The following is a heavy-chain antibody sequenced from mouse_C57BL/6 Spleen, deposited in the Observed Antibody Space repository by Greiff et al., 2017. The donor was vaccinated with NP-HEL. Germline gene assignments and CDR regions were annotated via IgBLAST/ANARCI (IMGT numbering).Heavy chain of an antibody. V-gene: IGHV5-4*03. Sequence: EVKLVESGGGLVKPGGSLKLSCAASGFTFSSYAMSWVRQTPEKRLEWVATISDGGSYTFYPDNVKGRFTFTRDNAMNNLYLLMSHLKSEDTAMNYGAGGYNSTSYAMDYWGQGTSVTVSS. J-gene: IGHJ4*01. CDR3: AGGYNSTSYAMDY. CDR1: GFTFSSYA. CDR2: ISDGGSYT. D-gene: IGHD2-5*01.